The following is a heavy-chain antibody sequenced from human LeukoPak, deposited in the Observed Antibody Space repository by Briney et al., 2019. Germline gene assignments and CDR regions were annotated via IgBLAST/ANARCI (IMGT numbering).Heavy chain of an antibody. V-gene: IGHV3-33*01. CDR2: ICYDGSNK. CDR3: ARALRGYSYGYGYYYYGMDV. CDR1: GFTFISYG. Sequence: PGGSLRHSCAASGFTFISYGMHWVRQAPGKGLEWVAVICYDGSNKYYADSVKGRFTISRDNSKNTLYLQMNSLRAEDTAVYYCARALRGYSYGYGYYYYGMDVWGQGTTVTVSS. D-gene: IGHD5-18*01. J-gene: IGHJ6*02.